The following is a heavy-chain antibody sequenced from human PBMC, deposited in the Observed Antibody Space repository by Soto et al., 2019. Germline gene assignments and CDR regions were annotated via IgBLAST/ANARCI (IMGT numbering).Heavy chain of an antibody. CDR3: SPLEAYHDASGKDY. J-gene: IGHJ4*02. Sequence: GSLRLCCAASGFTFSGSVMHWVRQASGKGLEWVGRIRTKANSYATSYAASVKGRFTISRDDSKSTAYLQMNSMKTEDTAVYYCSPLEAYHDASGKDYWGQGT. D-gene: IGHD3-22*01. CDR2: IRTKANSYAT. CDR1: GFTFSGSV. V-gene: IGHV3-73*01.